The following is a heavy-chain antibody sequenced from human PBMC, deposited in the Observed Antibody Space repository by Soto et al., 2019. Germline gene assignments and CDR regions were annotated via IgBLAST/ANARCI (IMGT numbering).Heavy chain of an antibody. CDR2: ISAYNGNT. CDR3: ARGMSGWYYYYGMDV. CDR1: GYTFTSYG. D-gene: IGHD6-19*01. J-gene: IGHJ6*02. V-gene: IGHV1-18*01. Sequence: ASVKVSCKASGYTFTSYGISWVRQAPGQGLEWTGWISAYNGNTNYAQKLQGRVTMTTDTSTCTAYMELRSLRSDDTAVYYCARGMSGWYYYYGMDVWGQGTTVTVSS.